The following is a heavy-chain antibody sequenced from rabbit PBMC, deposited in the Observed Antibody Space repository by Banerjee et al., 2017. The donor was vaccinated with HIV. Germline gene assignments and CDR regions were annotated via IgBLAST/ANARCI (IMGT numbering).Heavy chain of an antibody. Sequence: AKGRFTISKTSSTTVTLEMTSLTAADTATYFCARSYGYYDYGIPLWGPGTLVTVS. D-gene: IGHD6-1*01. J-gene: IGHJ4*01. CDR3: ARSYGYYDYGIPL. V-gene: IGHV1S40*01.